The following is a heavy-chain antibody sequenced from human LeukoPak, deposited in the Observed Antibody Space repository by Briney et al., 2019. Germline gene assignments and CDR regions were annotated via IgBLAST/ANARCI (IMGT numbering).Heavy chain of an antibody. V-gene: IGHV3-23*01. D-gene: IGHD3-10*01. CDR3: AKAEMVRGLNYYCGMDV. CDR2: ISGSGGST. CDR1: GFTFSSYA. Sequence: PGGSLRLSCAASGFTFSSYAMSWVRQAPGKGLEWVSAISGSGGSTYYADSVKGRFTISRDNSKNTLYLQMNSLRAEDTAVYYCAKAEMVRGLNYYCGMDVWGQGTTVTVSS. J-gene: IGHJ6*02.